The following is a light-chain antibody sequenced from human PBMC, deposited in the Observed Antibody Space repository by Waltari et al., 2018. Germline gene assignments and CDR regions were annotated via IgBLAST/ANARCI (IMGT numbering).Light chain of an antibody. CDR2: TAS. V-gene: IGKV1-39*01. CDR1: RNIGDY. CDR3: QQSYTTPTWT. J-gene: IGKJ1*01. Sequence: DIQMTQSPSSLSASVGDRVTITCRASRNIGDYLHWYQQKPGKAPRLLSYTASSLQRGVPSRVSGSGSGTDFSLTISSLQPEDFATYYCQQSYTTPTWTFGPGTTVETK.